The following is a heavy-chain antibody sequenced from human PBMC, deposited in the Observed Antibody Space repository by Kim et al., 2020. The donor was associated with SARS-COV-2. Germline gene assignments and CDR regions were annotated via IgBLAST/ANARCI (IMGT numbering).Heavy chain of an antibody. J-gene: IGHJ6*02. Sequence: SETLSLTCTVSGGSVSSGSYYWSWIRQPPGKGLEWIGYIYYSGSTNYNPSLKSRVTISVDTSKNQFSLKLSSVTAADTAVYYCARDLQPTLGYCSMDVWGQGTTFTVSS. V-gene: IGHV4-61*01. CDR1: GGSVSSGSYY. CDR2: IYYSGST. D-gene: IGHD2-15*01. CDR3: ARDLQPTLGYCSMDV.